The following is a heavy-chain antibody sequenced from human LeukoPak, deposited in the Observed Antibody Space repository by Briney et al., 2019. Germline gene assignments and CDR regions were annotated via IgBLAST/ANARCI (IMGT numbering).Heavy chain of an antibody. CDR1: GFTFSSYA. Sequence: GRSLRLSCAASGFTFSSYAMHWVRQAPGKGLEWVAVISYDGSNKYYADSVKGRFTISRDNSKNTLYLQMNSLRAEDTAVYYCAKEAIGYFSDGYWGQGTLVTVSS. CDR2: ISYDGSNK. D-gene: IGHD3-3*01. J-gene: IGHJ4*02. V-gene: IGHV3-30-3*01. CDR3: AKEAIGYFSDGY.